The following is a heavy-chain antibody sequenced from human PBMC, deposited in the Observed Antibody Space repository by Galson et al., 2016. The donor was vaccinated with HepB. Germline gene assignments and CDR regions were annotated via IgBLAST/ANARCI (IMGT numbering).Heavy chain of an antibody. J-gene: IGHJ4*02. V-gene: IGHV3-74*03. CDR2: INNDGRTT. Sequence: SLRLSCAVSGFTFSRYWMHWVRQAPGKGLVWVSHINNDGRTTTYADSVEGRFTISRDNAKNTLYLQMNSLSAEDTAVYYCAGDPGYDFWSGYITHNRFDFWGRGTLVTVSS. D-gene: IGHD3-3*01. CDR3: AGDPGYDFWSGYITHNRFDF. CDR1: GFTFSRYW.